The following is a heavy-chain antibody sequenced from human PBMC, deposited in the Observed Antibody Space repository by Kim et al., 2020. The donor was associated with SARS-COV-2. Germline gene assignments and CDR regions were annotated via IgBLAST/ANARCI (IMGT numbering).Heavy chain of an antibody. Sequence: ASVKVSCKASGYTFTSYDINWVRQATGQGLEWMGWMNPNSGNTGYAQKFQGRVTMTRNTSISTASMELSSLRSEDTAVYYCARAHRHPMILVVISTKRSYYFDYWGQGTLVTVSS. CDR3: ARAHRHPMILVVISTKRSYYFDY. J-gene: IGHJ4*02. D-gene: IGHD3-22*01. V-gene: IGHV1-8*01. CDR2: MNPNSGNT. CDR1: GYTFTSYD.